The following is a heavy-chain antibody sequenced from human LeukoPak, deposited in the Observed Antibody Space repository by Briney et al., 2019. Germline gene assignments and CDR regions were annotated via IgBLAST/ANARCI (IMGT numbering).Heavy chain of an antibody. D-gene: IGHD3-22*01. CDR2: ISSSSSYI. V-gene: IGHV3-21*04. CDR1: GFTFSSYS. CDR3: ARGRGYYYDSSDYYFDY. J-gene: IGHJ4*02. Sequence: GGSLRLSCAASGFTFSSYSMNWVRQAPGKGLEWVSSISSSSSYIYYADSVKGRFTISRDNSKNTLYLQMNSLRAEDTAVYYCARGRGYYYDSSDYYFDYWGQGTLVTVSS.